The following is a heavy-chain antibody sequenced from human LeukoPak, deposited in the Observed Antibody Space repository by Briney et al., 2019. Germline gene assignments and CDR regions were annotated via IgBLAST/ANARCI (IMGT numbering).Heavy chain of an antibody. CDR3: ARTRAIAARHYYYYMDV. CDR2: IIPIFGTA. Sequence: SVKVSCKASGATFSSYAISWVRQAPGQGLEWMGGIIPIFGTANYAQKFQGRVTITTDESTSTAYMELSSLRSEDTAVYYCARTRAIAARHYYYYMDVWGKGTTVTVSS. CDR1: GATFSSYA. V-gene: IGHV1-69*05. J-gene: IGHJ6*03. D-gene: IGHD6-6*01.